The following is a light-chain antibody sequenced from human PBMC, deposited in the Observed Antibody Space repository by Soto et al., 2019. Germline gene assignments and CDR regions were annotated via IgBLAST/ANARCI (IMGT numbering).Light chain of an antibody. CDR3: QQYGSSAIT. V-gene: IGKV3-20*01. CDR2: GAS. Sequence: EIVLTQSPGTLSLSPGERATLSCRASQSVSSSCLAWYQQKPGQAPRLLIYGASSRATGIPDRFSGSGSGTDFTLTISRLEPEDFAVYYCQQYGSSAITFGQGTXLEIK. CDR1: QSVSSSC. J-gene: IGKJ5*01.